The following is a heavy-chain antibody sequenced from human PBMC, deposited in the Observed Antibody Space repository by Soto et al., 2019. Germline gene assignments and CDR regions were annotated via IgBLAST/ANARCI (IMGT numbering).Heavy chain of an antibody. Sequence: ASVKVSCKASGYTFTSYGISWVRQAPGQGLEWMGRISAYNGNTNYAQKLQGRVTMTTDTSTSTAYMELRSLRSDDTAVYYCARDPVVVPAAWFDPWGQGTLVTVSS. D-gene: IGHD2-2*01. CDR1: GYTFTSYG. J-gene: IGHJ5*02. V-gene: IGHV1-18*01. CDR3: ARDPVVVPAAWFDP. CDR2: ISAYNGNT.